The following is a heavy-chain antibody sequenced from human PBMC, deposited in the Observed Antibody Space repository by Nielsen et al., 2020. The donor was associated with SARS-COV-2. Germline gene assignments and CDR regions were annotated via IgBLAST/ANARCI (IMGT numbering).Heavy chain of an antibody. D-gene: IGHD1-26*01. V-gene: IGHV3-30*04. CDR3: ARGRSGTYYYGMDV. J-gene: IGHJ6*02. CDR1: GFTFSSYA. CDR2: ISYDGSNK. Sequence: GESLKIFCAASGFTFSSYAMHWVRQAPGKGLEWVAVISYDGSNKYYADSVKGRFTISRDNSKNTLYLQMNSLRAEDTAVYYCARGRSGTYYYGMDVWGQGTTVTVSS.